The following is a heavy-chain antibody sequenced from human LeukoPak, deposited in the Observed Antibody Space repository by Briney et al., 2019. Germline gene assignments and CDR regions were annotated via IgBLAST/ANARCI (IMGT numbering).Heavy chain of an antibody. CDR2: ISGGTRLVI. Sequence: GGSLRLSCEVSGLTSSDHPMNWVRQAPGKGLEWVSYISGGTRLVIYYAESVKGRFTTSRDHAKKTVYLQMNDVRDEDTAVYFCARDEGKIVGAKDDAFDIWGQGTMVTVSS. V-gene: IGHV3-48*02. CDR3: ARDEGKIVGAKDDAFDI. J-gene: IGHJ3*02. CDR1: GLTSSDHP. D-gene: IGHD1-26*01.